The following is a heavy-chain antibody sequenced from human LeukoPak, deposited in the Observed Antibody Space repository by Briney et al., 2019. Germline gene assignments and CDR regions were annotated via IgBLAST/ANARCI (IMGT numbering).Heavy chain of an antibody. D-gene: IGHD4-17*01. CDR3: ANPGDYAFDY. J-gene: IGHJ4*02. V-gene: IGHV3-23*01. Sequence: GGSLSLSCAASGFTFSSYAMSWVHQAPGKGLEWVSAISGSGGSTYYADSVKGRFIISRDNSKNTLYLQRNSLRAEETAVYYGANPGDYAFDYWGQGTLVTVSS. CDR2: ISGSGGST. CDR1: GFTFSSYA.